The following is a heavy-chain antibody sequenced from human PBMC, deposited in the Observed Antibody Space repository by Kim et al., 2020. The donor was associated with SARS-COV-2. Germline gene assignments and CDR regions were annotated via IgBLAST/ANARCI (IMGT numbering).Heavy chain of an antibody. J-gene: IGHJ4*02. V-gene: IGHV3-13*01. CDR3: ARVYGGNSAHFDY. D-gene: IGHD4-17*01. Sequence: YPGAVKGRFTISRENAKNSVYLQMISLRAGDTAVYYCARVYGGNSAHFDYWGQGTLVTVSS.